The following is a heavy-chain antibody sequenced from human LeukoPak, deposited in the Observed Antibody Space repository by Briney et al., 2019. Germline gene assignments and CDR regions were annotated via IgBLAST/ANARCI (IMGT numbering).Heavy chain of an antibody. J-gene: IGHJ4*02. CDR3: AKGPPDSSTWYKRSEG. CDR2: ISGTGDTT. V-gene: IGHV3-23*01. Sequence: GDSLRLSCAASGFTFNTYAMAWVRQAPGKGLEWVSDISGTGDTTYYADSVKGRFTISRDNSKNTLFLQMNSLRAEDTAIYYCAKGPPDSSTWYKRSEGWGQGTLVTVSS. CDR1: GFTFNTYA. D-gene: IGHD6-13*01.